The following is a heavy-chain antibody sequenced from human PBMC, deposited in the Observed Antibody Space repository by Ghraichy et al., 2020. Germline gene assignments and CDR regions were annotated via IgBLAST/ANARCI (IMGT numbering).Heavy chain of an antibody. CDR2: INHSGST. CDR1: GGSFSGYY. D-gene: IGHD2-2*01. J-gene: IGHJ5*02. Sequence: SETLSLTCAVYGGSFSGYYWSWIRQPPGKGLEWIGEINHSGSTNYNPSLKSRVTISVDTSKNQFSLKLSSVTAADTAVYYCARAYCSSTSCPTGWFDPWGQGTLVTVSS. V-gene: IGHV4-34*01. CDR3: ARAYCSSTSCPTGWFDP.